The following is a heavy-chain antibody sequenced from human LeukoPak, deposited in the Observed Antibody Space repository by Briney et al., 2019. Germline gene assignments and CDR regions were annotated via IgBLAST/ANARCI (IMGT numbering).Heavy chain of an antibody. CDR3: GTRVGGSYSLWYFDL. CDR1: GFTFSSYD. J-gene: IGHJ2*01. V-gene: IGHV3-23*01. CDR2: TVSDGST. Sequence: GGSLRLSCAASGFTFSSYDMHWVRQATGRGLEWVSTTVSDGSTYYADSVKGRFTISGDNSNHTLFLQMNSLRVEDTAVYYCGTRVGGSYSLWYFDLWGRGTLVAVSS. D-gene: IGHD1-26*01.